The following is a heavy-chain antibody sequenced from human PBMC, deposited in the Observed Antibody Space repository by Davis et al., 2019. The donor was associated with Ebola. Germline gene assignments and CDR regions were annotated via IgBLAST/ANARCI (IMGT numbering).Heavy chain of an antibody. V-gene: IGHV3-33*01. J-gene: IGHJ6*02. CDR2: VWYDGDKT. Sequence: GESLKISCAASGFTFKDYGMHWVRQVPGEGLEWLAVVWYDGDKTDYADSVKGRFTISRDNSEKTVSLQMNSLRAEDTAVYYCARDPGGGLAYYALDVWGQGTTVIVSS. CDR3: ARDPGGGLAYYALDV. D-gene: IGHD3-16*01. CDR1: GFTFKDYG.